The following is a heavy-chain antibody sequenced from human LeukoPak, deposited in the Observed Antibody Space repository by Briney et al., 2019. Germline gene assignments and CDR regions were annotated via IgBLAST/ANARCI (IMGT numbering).Heavy chain of an antibody. CDR3: ARLGRAAGTSISYWYFDL. CDR2: ISSSGTT. D-gene: IGHD6-13*01. CDR1: GGSISSDY. V-gene: IGHV4-59*01. Sequence: PSETLSLTRTVSGGSISSDYWSWIRRPPGKGLECIAHISSSGTTKYNPSLKSRVTISVDTSKNQFSLKVSSVSAADTAVYYCARLGRAAGTSISYWYFDLWGRGTLVTVSS. J-gene: IGHJ2*01.